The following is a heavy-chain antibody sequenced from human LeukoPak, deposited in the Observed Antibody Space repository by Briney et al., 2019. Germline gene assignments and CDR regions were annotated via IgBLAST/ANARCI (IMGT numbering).Heavy chain of an antibody. CDR2: INPNSGGT. V-gene: IGHV1-2*02. Sequence: ASVKVSCKASGYTFTGYYMHWVRQAPGQGLEWMGWINPNSGGTNYAQKFQGRVTMTRDTSISTAYMELSRLRSDDTAVYYCASPTGYSSSWLDYWGQGTLVTVSS. CDR3: ASPTGYSSSWLDY. CDR1: GYTFTGYY. J-gene: IGHJ4*02. D-gene: IGHD6-13*01.